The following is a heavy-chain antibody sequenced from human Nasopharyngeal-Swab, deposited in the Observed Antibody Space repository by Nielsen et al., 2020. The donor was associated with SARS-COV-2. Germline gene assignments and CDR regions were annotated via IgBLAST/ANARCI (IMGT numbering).Heavy chain of an antibody. V-gene: IGHV3-21*01. CDR3: AGETKSDAFDI. Sequence: GESLKISCAASGFIFDNYAMSWVRQAPGKGLEWVSSISSSSYIYYADSVKGRFTISRDNAKNSLYLQMNSLRAEDTAVYYCAGETKSDAFDIWGQGTMVTVSS. J-gene: IGHJ3*02. D-gene: IGHD2-8*01. CDR1: GFIFDNYA. CDR2: ISSSSYI.